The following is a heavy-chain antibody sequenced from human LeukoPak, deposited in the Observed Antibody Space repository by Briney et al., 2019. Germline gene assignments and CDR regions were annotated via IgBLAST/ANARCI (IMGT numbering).Heavy chain of an antibody. D-gene: IGHD3-16*02. CDR3: ARAYYDYVWGSYLNDAFDI. J-gene: IGHJ3*02. CDR1: GYTFTSYD. V-gene: IGHV1-8*01. CDR2: MNPNSGNT. Sequence: ASVKVSCKASGYTFTSYDINWVRQATGQGLEWMGWMNPNSGNTGYAQKFQGRVTMTRNTSISTAYMELSSLRSEDTAVYYCARAYYDYVWGSYLNDAFDIWGQGTMVTVSS.